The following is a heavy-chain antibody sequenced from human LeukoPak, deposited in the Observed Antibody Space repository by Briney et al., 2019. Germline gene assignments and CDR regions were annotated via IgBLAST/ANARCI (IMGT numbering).Heavy chain of an antibody. D-gene: IGHD2-21*02. J-gene: IGHJ4*02. CDR2: IYTSGST. CDR3: AREAYCGGDCYSGFDY. Sequence: PSETLSLTCSVSGGSIRSGAFYWTWIRQPAGKGLEWIGRIYTSGSTNYSPSLNSRVTISLDTSKNQFSLKLSSVTAADTAVYYCAREAYCGGDCYSGFDYWGQGTLVTVSS. CDR1: GGSIRSGAFY. V-gene: IGHV4-61*02.